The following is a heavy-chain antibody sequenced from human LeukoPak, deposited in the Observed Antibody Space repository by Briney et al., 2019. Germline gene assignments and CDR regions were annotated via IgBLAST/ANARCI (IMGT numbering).Heavy chain of an antibody. CDR1: GFTFSNYG. CDR3: ARVPVGATGFDY. V-gene: IGHV3-23*01. J-gene: IGHJ4*02. Sequence: GGSLRLSCAASGFTFSNYGMNWVRQAPGKGLEWVSALSSSGGSTYYADSVKGRFTISRDNAKNSLYLQMNSLRAEDTAVYYCARVPVGATGFDYWGQGTLVTVSS. CDR2: LSSSGGST. D-gene: IGHD1-26*01.